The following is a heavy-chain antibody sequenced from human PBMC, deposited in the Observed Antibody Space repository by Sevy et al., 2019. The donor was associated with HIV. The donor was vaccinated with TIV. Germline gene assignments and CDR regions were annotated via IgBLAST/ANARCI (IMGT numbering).Heavy chain of an antibody. D-gene: IGHD3-16*02. CDR3: ARDQGLSRTTYYDYVWGSYRLKGDFDY. CDR1: GFTFSSYW. CDR2: IKQDGSEK. Sequence: GGSLRLSCAASGFTFSSYWMSWVRQAPGKGLEWVANIKQDGSEKYYVDSVKGRFTISRDNAKNSLYLQMNSLRAEDTAVYYCARDQGLSRTTYYDYVWGSYRLKGDFDYWGQGTLVTVSS. J-gene: IGHJ4*02. V-gene: IGHV3-7*01.